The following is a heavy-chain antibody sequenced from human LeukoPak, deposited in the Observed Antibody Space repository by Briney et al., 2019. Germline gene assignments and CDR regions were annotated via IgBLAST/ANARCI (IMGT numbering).Heavy chain of an antibody. CDR3: ARYRSSGLTHDY. V-gene: IGHV3-21*01. J-gene: IGHJ4*02. D-gene: IGHD3-16*02. CDR1: GFTFSSYS. Sequence: PGGSLRLSCAASGFTFSSYSMNWVRQAPGKGLEWVSSISSSSSYIYYADSVKGRFTISRDNAKNSLYLQMNSLRAEDTAVYYCARYRSSGLTHDYWGQGTMVTVSS. CDR2: ISSSSSYI.